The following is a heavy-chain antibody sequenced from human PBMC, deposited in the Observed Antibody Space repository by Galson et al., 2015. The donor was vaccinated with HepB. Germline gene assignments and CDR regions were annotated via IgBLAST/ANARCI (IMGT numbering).Heavy chain of an antibody. D-gene: IGHD2-2*01. CDR3: TKGHQVLLRHFHY. J-gene: IGHJ4*02. CDR2: ISYDGSKK. Sequence: SLRLSCAASGFTFSSYGIHWVRQAPGKGLEWVAVISYDGSKKYYADAVKGRFTISRDNSKNTLFLQMDSLIPEETYVYYCTKGHQVLLRHFHYWGQGTLVTV. V-gene: IGHV3-30*18. CDR1: GFTFSSYG.